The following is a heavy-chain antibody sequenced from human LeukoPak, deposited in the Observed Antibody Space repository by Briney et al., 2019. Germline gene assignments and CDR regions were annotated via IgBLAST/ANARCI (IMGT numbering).Heavy chain of an antibody. CDR1: GDSVSSNSAA. Sequence: SQTLSLTCAISGDSVSSNSAAWNWIRQSPSRGLEWLGRTYYRSKWYNDYAVSVKSRITINPDTSKNQFSLQPNSVTPEDTAVYYCARSPRGYSYGYPSGFDYWGQGTLVTVSS. V-gene: IGHV6-1*01. CDR3: ARSPRGYSYGYPSGFDY. D-gene: IGHD5-18*01. CDR2: TYYRSKWYN. J-gene: IGHJ4*02.